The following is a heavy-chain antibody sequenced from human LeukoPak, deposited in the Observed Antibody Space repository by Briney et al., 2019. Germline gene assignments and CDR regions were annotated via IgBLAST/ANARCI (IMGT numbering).Heavy chain of an antibody. CDR1: GFTFRDYY. D-gene: IGHD4-17*01. Sequence: PGGSLRLSCTASGFTFRDYYVTWIRQAPGKGLEWVSYIRSTGSSTAYADSVKGRFAISRDNAKNSLYLQMNSLRAEDTAVYYCARDRATVTNLYYYYYMDVWGKGTTVTVSS. CDR3: ARDRATVTNLYYYYYMDV. V-gene: IGHV3-11*04. J-gene: IGHJ6*03. CDR2: IRSTGSST.